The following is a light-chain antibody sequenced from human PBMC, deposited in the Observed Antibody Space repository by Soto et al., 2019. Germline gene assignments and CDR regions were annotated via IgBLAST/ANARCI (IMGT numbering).Light chain of an antibody. V-gene: IGLV2-14*01. Sequence: QSALTQPASVSGSPGQSITISCTGTSSDVGGYNYVSWYQQHPGKAPKLMIYDVSNRPSGVSNRFSGSKSGNTASLTISGLQAEDEADYYCSSYTSSSRYAFGPGTKVTVL. CDR1: SSDVGGYNY. J-gene: IGLJ1*01. CDR2: DVS. CDR3: SSYTSSSRYA.